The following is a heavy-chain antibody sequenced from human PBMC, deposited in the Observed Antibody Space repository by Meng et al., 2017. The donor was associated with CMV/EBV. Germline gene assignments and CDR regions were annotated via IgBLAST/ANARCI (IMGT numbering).Heavy chain of an antibody. V-gene: IGHV3-21*01. CDR1: GFTFSSYS. Sequence: GGSLRLSCAASGFTFSSYSMNWVRQAPGKGLEWVSSISSSSSYIYYADSVKGRFTISRDNAKNSLYLQMNSLRAEDTAVYYCARDKTGAVGLFDYWGQGTLVTVSS. J-gene: IGHJ4*02. D-gene: IGHD1-14*01. CDR2: ISSSSSYI. CDR3: ARDKTGAVGLFDY.